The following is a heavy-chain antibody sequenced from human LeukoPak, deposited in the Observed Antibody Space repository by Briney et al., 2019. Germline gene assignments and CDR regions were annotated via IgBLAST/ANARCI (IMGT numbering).Heavy chain of an antibody. CDR1: GYTFSVYY. J-gene: IGHJ3*02. Sequence: ASVKVSCKASGYTFSVYYMHWVRQAPGQGLEWMGWINPNSGDTHYAQKFQGRVTMTRDTPIITAYMELSGLSSDDTSVFYCARGGAYVHDGLDIWGQGTMVTVSS. CDR3: ARGGAYVHDGLDI. CDR2: INPNSGDT. D-gene: IGHD3-16*01. V-gene: IGHV1-2*02.